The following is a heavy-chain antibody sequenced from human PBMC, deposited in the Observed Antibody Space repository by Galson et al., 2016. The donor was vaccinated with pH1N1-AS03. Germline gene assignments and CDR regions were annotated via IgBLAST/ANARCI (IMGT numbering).Heavy chain of an antibody. V-gene: IGHV1-46*01. CDR3: ARVSAGLTGYYYAMDV. D-gene: IGHD4/OR15-4a*01. CDR1: GYTFTSYY. J-gene: IGHJ6*02. CDR2: INPSDGNT. Sequence: SVKASCKASGYTFTSYYIHWVRQAPGQGREWMGIINPSDGNTNYAQRFQGRVTMTWDTSTSTVYMELSSLRSDDTAVYYCARVSAGLTGYYYAMDVWGQGTTVTVSS.